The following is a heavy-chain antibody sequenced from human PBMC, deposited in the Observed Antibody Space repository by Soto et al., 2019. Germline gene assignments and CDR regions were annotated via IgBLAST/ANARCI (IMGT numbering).Heavy chain of an antibody. CDR1: GFSLTTSGVG. D-gene: IGHD2-8*02. Sequence: VPTLVNPTQNLTLTCSFSGFSLTTSGVGVGWVRQSPEKALEWLALIFWDDDKRYSPSLRSRLTIAKDTSKNQVVLTLTNVEPVDTATYYCARILTATGGHFDSWGQGALVTGSS. CDR2: IFWDDDK. J-gene: IGHJ4*02. CDR3: ARILTATGGHFDS. V-gene: IGHV2-5*02.